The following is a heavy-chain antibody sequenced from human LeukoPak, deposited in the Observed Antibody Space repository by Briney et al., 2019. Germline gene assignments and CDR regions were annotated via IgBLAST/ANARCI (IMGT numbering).Heavy chain of an antibody. Sequence: PGGSLRLSCAASGFTFRSYWMTWVRQAPGKGLEWVANIKEDGSKEYYVDSVKGRFTISRDNAKNSLYLQMNSLRAEDMAVYYCARGRNVACWGQGTLVTVSS. CDR2: IKEDGSKE. CDR1: GFTFRSYW. CDR3: ARGRNVAC. J-gene: IGHJ4*02. V-gene: IGHV3-7*01.